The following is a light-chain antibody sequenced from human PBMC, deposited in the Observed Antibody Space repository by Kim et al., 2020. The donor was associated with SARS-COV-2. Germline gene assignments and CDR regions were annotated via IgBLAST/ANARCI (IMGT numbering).Light chain of an antibody. CDR2: GNN. V-gene: IGLV3-19*01. CDR3: NSRDRSGYRYV. Sequence: SSELTQDPDVSVALGQTVRITCQGDCLRSYSASWYQQRPGQAPVFVMYGNNNRPSDIPDRFSGSSSGDTASLTITGAQAEDEADYYCNSRDRSGYRYVFGTGTKVTVL. J-gene: IGLJ1*01. CDR1: CLRSYS.